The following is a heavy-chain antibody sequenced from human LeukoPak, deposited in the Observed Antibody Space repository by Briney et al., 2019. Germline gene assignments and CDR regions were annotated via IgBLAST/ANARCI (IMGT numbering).Heavy chain of an antibody. V-gene: IGHV3-48*01. D-gene: IGHD2-21*02. CDR3: ARDLVVTATPNYFDY. Sequence: GGSLRLSCAASGFTFSSYSMNWVRQAPGKGLEWVSYISSSSSTIYYADSVKGRFTISRDNAKNSLYLQMNSLRAEDTAVYYCARDLVVTATPNYFDYWGQGTLVTVSS. J-gene: IGHJ4*02. CDR1: GFTFSSYS. CDR2: ISSSSSTI.